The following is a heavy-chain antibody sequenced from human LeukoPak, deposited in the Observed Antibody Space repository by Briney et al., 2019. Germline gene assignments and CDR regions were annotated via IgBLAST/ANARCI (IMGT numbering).Heavy chain of an antibody. D-gene: IGHD1-14*01. CDR1: GFTFSSYA. Sequence: GGSLRLSCAASGFTFSSYAMHWVRQAPGKGLEYVSAISRNGGSTYYANSVKGRFTISRDNSKNTLYLQMGSLRAEDMAVYYCARAGGIEYYYDYGTDVWGQGTTVTVSS. J-gene: IGHJ6*02. V-gene: IGHV3-64*01. CDR3: ARAGGIEYYYDYGTDV. CDR2: ISRNGGST.